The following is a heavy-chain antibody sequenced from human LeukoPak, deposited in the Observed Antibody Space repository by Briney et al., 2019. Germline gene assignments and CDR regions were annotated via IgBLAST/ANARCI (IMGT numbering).Heavy chain of an antibody. J-gene: IGHJ1*01. V-gene: IGHV3-73*01. D-gene: IGHD3-16*01. CDR2: IRSKANSYAT. CDR1: GFTFSGSA. Sequence: PGGSLRLSCAASGFTFSGSAMHWVRQASGKGLEWVGRIRSKANSYATAYAASVKGRFTISRDDSKNTAYLQMNSLKTEDTAMYYCAKDDDWGRYKHWGQGTLVTVSS. CDR3: AKDDDWGRYKH.